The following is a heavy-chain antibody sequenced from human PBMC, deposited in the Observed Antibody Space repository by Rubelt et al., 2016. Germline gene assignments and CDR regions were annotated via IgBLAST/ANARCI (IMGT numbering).Heavy chain of an antibody. CDR1: GFTLNNYW. CDR3: TRDLQGSKDYGVEY. Sequence: GFTLNNYWMHWVRQAPGKGLVWVSEIKYDGSATNYADSVKGRFTISRDSAMSTLYLQMNSLRVEDTAVCYCTRDLQGSKDYGVEYWGQGNLVTVSS. CDR2: IKYDGSAT. V-gene: IGHV3-74*01. D-gene: IGHD3-16*01. J-gene: IGHJ4*01.